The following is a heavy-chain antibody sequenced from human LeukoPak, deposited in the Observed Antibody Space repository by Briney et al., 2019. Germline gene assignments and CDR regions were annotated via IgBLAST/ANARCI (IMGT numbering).Heavy chain of an antibody. D-gene: IGHD5-24*01. Sequence: PGGSLRLSCAASGFTFSSYGMHWVRQAPGKGLEWVAVISYDGSNKYYADSVKGRFTISRDNSKNTLYLQMNSLRAEDTAVYFCARRGWLQGNHDPDAFDVWGQGTVVTVSS. CDR1: GFTFSSYG. CDR3: ARRGWLQGNHDPDAFDV. J-gene: IGHJ3*01. V-gene: IGHV3-30*03. CDR2: ISYDGSNK.